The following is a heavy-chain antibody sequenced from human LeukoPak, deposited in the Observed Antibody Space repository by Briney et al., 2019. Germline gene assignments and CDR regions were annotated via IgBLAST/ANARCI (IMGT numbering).Heavy chain of an antibody. CDR2: ISSSGSTI. Sequence: GGSLRLSCAASEFTFSNAWMSWVRQAPGKGLEWVSYISSSGSTIYYADSVKGRFTISRDNAKNSLYLQMNSLRAEDTAVYYCARDTEGVPYYYYYYMDVWGKGTTVTVSS. CDR3: ARDTEGVPYYYYYYMDV. D-gene: IGHD3-16*01. J-gene: IGHJ6*03. CDR1: EFTFSNAW. V-gene: IGHV3-11*04.